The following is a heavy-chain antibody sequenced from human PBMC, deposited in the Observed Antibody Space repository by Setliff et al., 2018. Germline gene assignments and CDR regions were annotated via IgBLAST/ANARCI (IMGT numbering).Heavy chain of an antibody. CDR3: TRFGRDDIGI. D-gene: IGHD5-12*01. V-gene: IGHV3-20*04. J-gene: IGHJ3*02. Sequence: PGGSLRLSCAASGFTFERNGMNWVRQAPGKGLEWVSTINWDGKTTAYADSVKGRFTISRDNANRFLYLHMNSLRADDTALYYCTRFGRDDIGIWGQGTMVTVSS. CDR1: GFTFERNG. CDR2: INWDGKTT.